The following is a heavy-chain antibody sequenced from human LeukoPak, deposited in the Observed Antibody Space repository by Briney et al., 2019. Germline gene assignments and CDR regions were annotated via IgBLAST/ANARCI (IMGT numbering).Heavy chain of an antibody. V-gene: IGHV3-23*01. CDR3: AKGVSSGWYGNDYFDY. CDR2: ISVSGGST. J-gene: IGHJ4*02. Sequence: GGSLRLSCAASGFTFSSYAMSWVRQAPGKGLEWVSAISVSGGSTYSADSVKGRFTISRDNSKNTLYLQMNSLRADDTAVYYCAKGVSSGWYGNDYFDYWGQGTLVTVSS. CDR1: GFTFSSYA. D-gene: IGHD6-19*01.